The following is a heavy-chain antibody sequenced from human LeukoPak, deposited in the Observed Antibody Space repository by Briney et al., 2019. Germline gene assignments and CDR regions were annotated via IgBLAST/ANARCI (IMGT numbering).Heavy chain of an antibody. CDR3: ATDFYDST. Sequence: GGSLRLSCATSGFTFSNAWMNWVRQAPGKGLEWVGRIGSNSDGGTIDYAAPVKGRFTLSRDDSKTTLYLQMNSLQTEDTAVYYCATDFYDSTWGQGTLVTVSS. D-gene: IGHD3-22*01. V-gene: IGHV3-15*07. CDR2: IGSNSDGGTI. J-gene: IGHJ5*02. CDR1: GFTFSNAW.